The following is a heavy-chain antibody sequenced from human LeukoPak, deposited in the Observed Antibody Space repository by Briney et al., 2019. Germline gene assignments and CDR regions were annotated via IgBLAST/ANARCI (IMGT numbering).Heavy chain of an antibody. CDR1: GFTFSSYA. CDR2: MSGRGGST. J-gene: IGHJ6*03. CDR3: AKHESYYYYFYMDV. V-gene: IGHV3-23*01. Sequence: GGSLRLSCAAPGFTFSSYAMSWVRQAPGKGLEWVSAMSGRGGSTYHADSVKGRITISRDNSKNTLYLQMNSLRAGDTAVYYCAKHESYYYYFYMDVWGKGTTVTVSS.